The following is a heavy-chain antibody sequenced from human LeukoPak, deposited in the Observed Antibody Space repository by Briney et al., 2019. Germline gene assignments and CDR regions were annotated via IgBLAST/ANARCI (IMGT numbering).Heavy chain of an antibody. V-gene: IGHV4-34*01. J-gene: IGHJ4*02. CDR1: GGSFNGYY. Sequence: PSETLSLTCAVYGGSFNGYYWSWIRQPPGKGLEWIGEINHSGSTNYNPSLKSRVTISVDTSKNQFSLKLSSVTAADTAVYYCARGDPYYHEGFDYWGQGTLVTVSS. CDR2: INHSGST. CDR3: ARGDPYYHEGFDY. D-gene: IGHD3-22*01.